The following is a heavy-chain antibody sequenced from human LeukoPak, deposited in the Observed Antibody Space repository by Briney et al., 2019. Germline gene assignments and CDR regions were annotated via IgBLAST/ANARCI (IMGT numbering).Heavy chain of an antibody. Sequence: SETLSLTCIISGGSISSYYWSWIRQPPGKGLEWIGYIYYSGSTYYNPSLKSRVTISVDTSKNQFSLKLSSVTAADTAVYYCARDADYYGSGSLTFDYWGQGTLVTVSS. CDR1: GGSISSYY. V-gene: IGHV4-59*12. CDR3: ARDADYYGSGSLTFDY. CDR2: IYYSGST. D-gene: IGHD3-10*01. J-gene: IGHJ4*02.